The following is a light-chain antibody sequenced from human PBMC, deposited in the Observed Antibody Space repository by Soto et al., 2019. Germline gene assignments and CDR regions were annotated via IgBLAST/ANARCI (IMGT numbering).Light chain of an antibody. V-gene: IGLV2-8*01. J-gene: IGLJ2*01. Sequence: QSALTQPPSASGSPGQSVTISCTGTSSDVGAYKYVSWYQQHPGKAPKLMIYEVTKRPSGVPDRFSGSKSGNTASLTVSGLQAEDEADYFCSSYAGSSNVIFGGGTQLTVL. CDR1: SSDVGAYKY. CDR3: SSYAGSSNVI. CDR2: EVT.